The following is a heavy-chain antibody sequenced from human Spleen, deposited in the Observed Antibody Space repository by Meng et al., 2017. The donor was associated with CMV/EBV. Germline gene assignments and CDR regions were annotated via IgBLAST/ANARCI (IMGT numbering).Heavy chain of an antibody. D-gene: IGHD6-13*01. CDR1: GGSMSTYY. Sequence: SETLSLTCTVSGGSMSTYYWSWIRQPPGKGLEWIGYIYYSGSTNHNPSLKSRVTISLDTSKNQFSLKLSSVTAADTAVYYCARGTGQQLVYWGQGTLVTVSS. V-gene: IGHV4-59*01. CDR3: ARGTGQQLVY. CDR2: IYYSGST. J-gene: IGHJ4*02.